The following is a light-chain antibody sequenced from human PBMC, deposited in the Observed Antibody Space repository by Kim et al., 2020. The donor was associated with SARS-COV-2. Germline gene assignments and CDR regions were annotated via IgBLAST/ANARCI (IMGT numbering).Light chain of an antibody. Sequence: DIQMTQSPSNLSASVGDRVTITCRASQSISKWLAWYQQKPGKAPKLLIYDASNLESGAPSRFRGSGSGTEFAIVISSLHPDDLATYFCQQYYSFSTFGQGTKVDIK. J-gene: IGKJ1*01. V-gene: IGKV1-5*01. CDR3: QQYYSFST. CDR2: DAS. CDR1: QSISKW.